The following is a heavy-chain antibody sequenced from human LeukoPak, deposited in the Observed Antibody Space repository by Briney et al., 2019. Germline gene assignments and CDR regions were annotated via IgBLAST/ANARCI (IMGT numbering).Heavy chain of an antibody. Sequence: GGSLRLSCAASGFTFSSYGMHWVRQAPGKGLEWVSVICVSGDTTYYADSVQGRFTISRDNSKNTLFLQMSSLRAEDTAVYYCAKAKGPHTGYDSGDWGQGTLVTVSS. CDR1: GFTFSSYG. D-gene: IGHD5-12*01. V-gene: IGHV3-23*01. CDR2: ICVSGDTT. J-gene: IGHJ4*02. CDR3: AKAKGPHTGYDSGD.